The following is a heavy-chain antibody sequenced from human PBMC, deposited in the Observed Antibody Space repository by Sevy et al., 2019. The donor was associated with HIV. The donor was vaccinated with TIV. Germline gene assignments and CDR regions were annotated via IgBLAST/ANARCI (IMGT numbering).Heavy chain of an antibody. V-gene: IGHV3-30*02. D-gene: IGHD3-9*01. CDR1: GFTFSSYG. J-gene: IGHJ4*02. CDR3: ASDILTGSDY. Sequence: GGSLRLSCAASGFTFSSYGMHWVRQAPGKGLEWVAFIWYDGSDKYYADSVKGRFAISRDNSKNTLYLQMNTLRIEDTAVYYCASDILTGSDYWGQGTLVTASS. CDR2: IWYDGSDK.